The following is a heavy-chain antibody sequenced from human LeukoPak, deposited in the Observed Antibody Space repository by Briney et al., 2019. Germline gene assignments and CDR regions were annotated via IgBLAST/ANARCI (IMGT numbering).Heavy chain of an antibody. Sequence: PGGSLRLSCAASGFTFSSYSMNWVRQAPGKGLEWVSSISSSSSCIYYPDSVKGRFTISRDNAKNSLYLQMNSLRAEDTAVYYCARDRRYYDILTGQGNYYYYYGMDVWGQGTTVTVSS. D-gene: IGHD3-9*01. CDR1: GFTFSSYS. J-gene: IGHJ6*02. V-gene: IGHV3-21*01. CDR3: ARDRRYYDILTGQGNYYYYYGMDV. CDR2: ISSSSSCI.